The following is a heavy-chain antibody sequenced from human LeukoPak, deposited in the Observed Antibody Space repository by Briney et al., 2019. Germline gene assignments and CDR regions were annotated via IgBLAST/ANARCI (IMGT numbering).Heavy chain of an antibody. D-gene: IGHD5-12*01. Sequence: SETLSLTCAVSGGSISSGGYSWNWIRQPPGKGLEWIGYIYNSGSTSYNPSLKSRVTISVDTSKNQFSLKLSSVTAADTAVYYCARAYSGYDLHYYYYMDVWGKGTTVTISS. V-gene: IGHV4-61*08. CDR1: GGSISSGGYS. CDR2: IYNSGST. J-gene: IGHJ6*03. CDR3: ARAYSGYDLHYYYYMDV.